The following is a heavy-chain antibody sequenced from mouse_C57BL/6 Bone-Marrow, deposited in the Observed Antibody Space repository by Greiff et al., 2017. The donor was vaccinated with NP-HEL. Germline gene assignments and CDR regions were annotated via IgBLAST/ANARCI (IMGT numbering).Heavy chain of an antibody. D-gene: IGHD1-1*01. CDR2: IYPGDGDT. V-gene: IGHV1-82*01. CDR3: ARFYYSDY. Sequence: VQRVESGPELVKPGASVKISCKASGYAFSSSWMNWVKQRPGKGLEWIGRIYPGDGDTNYNGKFKGKATLTADKSSSTAYMQLSSLTSEDSAVYFCARFYYSDYWGQGTTLTVSS. J-gene: IGHJ2*01. CDR1: GYAFSSSW.